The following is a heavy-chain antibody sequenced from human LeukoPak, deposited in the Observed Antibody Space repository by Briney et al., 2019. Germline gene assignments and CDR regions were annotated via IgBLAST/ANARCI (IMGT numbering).Heavy chain of an antibody. Sequence: ASVKDSCKASGYTFTSYGISWVRQAPGQGLEWMGWISAYNGNTNYAQKLQGRVTMTTDTSTSTAYMELRSLRSDDTAVYYCARDFYGEGYGGNYRFDYWGQGTLVTVSS. D-gene: IGHD4-23*01. V-gene: IGHV1-18*01. J-gene: IGHJ4*02. CDR2: ISAYNGNT. CDR3: ARDFYGEGYGGNYRFDY. CDR1: GYTFTSYG.